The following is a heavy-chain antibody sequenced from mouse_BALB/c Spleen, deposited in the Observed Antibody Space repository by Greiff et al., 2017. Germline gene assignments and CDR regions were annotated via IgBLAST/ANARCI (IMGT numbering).Heavy chain of an antibody. CDR1: GYSITSDYA. CDR3: ARPYYYGSSPWFAY. CDR2: ISYSGST. D-gene: IGHD1-1*01. V-gene: IGHV3-2*02. Sequence: ESGPGLVKPSQSLSLTCTVTGYSITSDYAWNWIRQFPGNKLEWMGYISYSGSTSYNPSLKSRISITRDTSKNQFFLQLNSVTTEDTATYYCARPYYYGSSPWFAYWGQGTLVTVSA. J-gene: IGHJ3*01.